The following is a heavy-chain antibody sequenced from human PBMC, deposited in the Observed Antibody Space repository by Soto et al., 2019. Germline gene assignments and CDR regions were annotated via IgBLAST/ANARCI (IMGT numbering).Heavy chain of an antibody. J-gene: IGHJ4*02. CDR2: ISAYNGNT. D-gene: IGHD6-19*01. Sequence: PGQGLEWMGWISAYNGNTNHAQKLQGTVTMPPDTPTSTAYMELRSLRSDDTAVYYCARLNGWYLQAYWGQGTLVTVSS. V-gene: IGHV1-18*01. CDR3: ARLNGWYLQAY.